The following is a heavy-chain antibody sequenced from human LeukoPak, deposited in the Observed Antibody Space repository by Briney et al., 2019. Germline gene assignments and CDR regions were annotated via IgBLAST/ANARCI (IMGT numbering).Heavy chain of an antibody. CDR2: IYSGGST. CDR1: GFTFSDYY. D-gene: IGHD3-16*01. J-gene: IGHJ4*02. V-gene: IGHV3-53*01. CDR3: ARVGGVRSALYYFDY. Sequence: GGSLRLSCAASGFTFSDYYMSWVRQAPGKGLEWVSVIYSGGSTYYADSVKGRFTISRDNSKNTLYLQMNSLRAEDTAVYYCARVGGVRSALYYFDYWGQGTLVTVSS.